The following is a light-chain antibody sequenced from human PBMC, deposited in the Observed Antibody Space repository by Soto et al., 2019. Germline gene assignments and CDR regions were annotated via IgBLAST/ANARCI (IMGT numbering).Light chain of an antibody. CDR2: DAS. J-gene: IGKJ1*01. CDR1: QSLSSNF. CDR3: QHRKT. V-gene: IGKV3D-20*02. Sequence: EIVLTQSPGTLSLSPGERATLSCRASQSLSSNFLAWYQQKPGQAPRLLIYDASSRATGIPDRFSGTGSGTDFTLTISRLEPEDFAEYYCQHRKTFGQGTKLEVK.